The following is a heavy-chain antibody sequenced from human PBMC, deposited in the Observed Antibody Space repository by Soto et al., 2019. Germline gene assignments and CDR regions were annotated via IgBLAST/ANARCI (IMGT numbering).Heavy chain of an antibody. D-gene: IGHD2-8*01. J-gene: IGHJ5*02. CDR3: ARIPNERGGWFDP. V-gene: IGHV1-18*01. CDR2: ITAYNGNT. CDR1: GYTFTSYG. Sequence: QVQLMQSGAEVKKPGASVKVSCKASGYTFTSYGISWVRQAPGQGLEWLGWITAYNGNTNYAQKLQGRVTMTTDTSTSKAYRELRSLRSDDTAVYYCARIPNERGGWFDPWGQGTLVTVSS.